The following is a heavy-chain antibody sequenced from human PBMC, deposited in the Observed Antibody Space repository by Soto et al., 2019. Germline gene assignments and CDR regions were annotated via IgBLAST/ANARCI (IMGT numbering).Heavy chain of an antibody. CDR1: GGTFSSYA. CDR3: ARELETGTILFNNYYYGMDV. CDR2: IIPIFGTA. Sequence: GASVKVSCKASGGTFSSYAISWVRQAPGQGLEWMGGIIPIFGTANYAQKFQGRVTITADESTSTAYMELSSLRSEDTAVYYCARELETGTILFNNYYYGMDVWGQGTTVTVS. D-gene: IGHD1-7*01. V-gene: IGHV1-69*13. J-gene: IGHJ6*02.